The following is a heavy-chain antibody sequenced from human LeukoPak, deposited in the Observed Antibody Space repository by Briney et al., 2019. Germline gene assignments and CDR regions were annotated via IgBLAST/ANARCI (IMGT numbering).Heavy chain of an antibody. V-gene: IGHV3-23*01. D-gene: IGHD1-26*01. Sequence: WGSLLLSCAASGCAFSSYAVSWGRPAPGTGLEWVSGISGSGGSAYYADSVKGRFTISRDNSKNTLYLQMNSLRAEDTAVYYCAKGRGIVGAIIPCDYWGQGTLVTVSS. CDR3: AKGRGIVGAIIPCDY. J-gene: IGHJ4*02. CDR1: GCAFSSYA. CDR2: ISGSGGSA.